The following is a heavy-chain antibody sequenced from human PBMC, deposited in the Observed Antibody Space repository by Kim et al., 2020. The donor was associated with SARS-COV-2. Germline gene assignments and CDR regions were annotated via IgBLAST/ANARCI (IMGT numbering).Heavy chain of an antibody. CDR2: IDPSDSYT. CDR1: GYSFTSYW. D-gene: IGHD6-13*01. CDR3: ARPHHPGIAAADY. V-gene: IGHV5-10-1*01. Sequence: GESLKISCKGSGYSFTSYWISWVRQMPGKGLEWMGRIDPSDSYTNYSPSFQGHITISADKSISTAYLQWSSLKASDTAMYYCARPHHPGIAAADYWGQGTLVTVSS. J-gene: IGHJ4*02.